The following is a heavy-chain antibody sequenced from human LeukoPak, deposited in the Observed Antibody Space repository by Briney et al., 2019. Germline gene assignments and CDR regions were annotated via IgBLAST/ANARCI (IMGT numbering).Heavy chain of an antibody. CDR3: ARGRIGGNY. V-gene: IGHV4-31*03. J-gene: IGHJ4*02. D-gene: IGHD3-16*01. Sequence: SQTLSLTCTVSGGSISSGGYYWSWIRQHPGKGLEWIGYVYYSGSTNYNPSLTSRVTISVDTSKNQFSLKLISVTAADTAVYYCARGRIGGNYWGQGTLVTVSS. CDR2: VYYSGST. CDR1: GGSISSGGYY.